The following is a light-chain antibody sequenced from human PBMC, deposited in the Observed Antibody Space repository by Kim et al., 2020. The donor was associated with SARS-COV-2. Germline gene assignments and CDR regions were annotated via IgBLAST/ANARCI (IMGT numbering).Light chain of an antibody. CDR3: QVWDSSSDHPV. CDR1: NIGSKS. J-gene: IGLJ2*01. CDR2: YDS. V-gene: IGLV3-21*04. Sequence: QGKRARITCGGTNIGSKSVHWYQQKPGQAPVLVIYYDSDRPSGIPERFSGSNSGNTATLTISRVEAGDEADYYCQVWDSSSDHPVFGGGTQLTVL.